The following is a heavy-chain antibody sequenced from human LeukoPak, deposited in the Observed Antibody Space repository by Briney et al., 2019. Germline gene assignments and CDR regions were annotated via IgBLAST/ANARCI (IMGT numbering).Heavy chain of an antibody. CDR2: ISGSGSYT. Sequence: GGSLRLSCAASGFTFSSYGMSWVRQAPGKGLEWVSAISGSGSYTDYADSVKGRFTISKDNSKNTLYMRMSSLRAEDTAVYYCAKRRYDSSGHFDSWGQGTLVTVSS. V-gene: IGHV3-23*01. D-gene: IGHD3-22*01. CDR3: AKRRYDSSGHFDS. J-gene: IGHJ4*02. CDR1: GFTFSSYG.